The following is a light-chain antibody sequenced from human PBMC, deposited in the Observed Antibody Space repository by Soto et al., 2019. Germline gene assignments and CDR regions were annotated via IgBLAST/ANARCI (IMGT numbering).Light chain of an antibody. V-gene: IGLV1-44*01. J-gene: IGLJ1*01. CDR2: SNN. CDR1: SSNIGSNT. Sequence: QSVLTQPPSASGTPGQRVTISCSGNSSNIGSNTVNWYQQLPGTAPKLLIYSNNQRPSGVPDRFSGSKSGNTASLTISGLQAEDEADYYCSSHAGSSVVFGTGTKVTVL. CDR3: SSHAGSSVV.